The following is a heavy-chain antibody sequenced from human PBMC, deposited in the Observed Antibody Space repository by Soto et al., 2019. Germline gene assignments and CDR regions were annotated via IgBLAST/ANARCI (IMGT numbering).Heavy chain of an antibody. Sequence: PGGSLRLSCAASGFTFSSCAMSWVRQAPGKGLEWVSTISNGGSTTYYADSVKGRFVISRDNSRNTLSLQMNSLRAEDTALYYCAKSVGLFWSGYPSGHWGQGILVTVSS. J-gene: IGHJ4*02. V-gene: IGHV3-23*01. CDR3: AKSVGLFWSGYPSGH. D-gene: IGHD3-3*01. CDR2: ISNGGSTT. CDR1: GFTFSSCA.